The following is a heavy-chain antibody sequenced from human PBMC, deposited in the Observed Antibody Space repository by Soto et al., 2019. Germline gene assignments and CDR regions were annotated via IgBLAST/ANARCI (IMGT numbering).Heavy chain of an antibody. Sequence: SETLSLTCTVSGGSIGSYYWSWIRQPPGKGLEWIGYIYYSGSTNYNPSLKSRVTISVDTSKNQFSLKLSSVTAADTAVYYCARDLGTMVREPHYYYYYMDVWGKGTTVTVSS. CDR1: GGSIGSYY. CDR3: ARDLGTMVREPHYYYYYMDV. CDR2: IYYSGST. J-gene: IGHJ6*03. V-gene: IGHV4-59*01. D-gene: IGHD3-10*01.